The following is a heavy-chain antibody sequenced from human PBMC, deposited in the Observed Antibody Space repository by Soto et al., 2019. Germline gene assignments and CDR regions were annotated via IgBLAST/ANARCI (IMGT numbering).Heavy chain of an antibody. V-gene: IGHV4-59*08. CDR2: INYSGST. J-gene: IGHJ4*02. CDR3: ARHPRGGSSGWSSFDY. Sequence: QVQLQESGPGLVKPSETLSLTCTVSGGSISTFYWSWIRQPPGKGLEWIGYINYSGSTNYNSSLKRRGTISVDTSKNQFSLRLTSVTAADTAVYYCARHPRGGSSGWSSFDYWGQGTLVTVSS. CDR1: GGSISTFY. D-gene: IGHD6-19*01.